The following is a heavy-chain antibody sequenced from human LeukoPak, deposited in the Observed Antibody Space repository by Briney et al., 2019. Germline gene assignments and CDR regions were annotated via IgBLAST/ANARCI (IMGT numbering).Heavy chain of an antibody. V-gene: IGHV1-2*02. CDR2: INPNSGGT. Sequence: ASVKVSCKASGYTFTGYYMHWVRQAPGQGLEWMGWINPNSGGTNYAQKFQGRVTMTRDTSISTAYMELRSLRSDDTAVYYCARDSRVEMATIDYWGQGTLVTVSS. D-gene: IGHD5-24*01. J-gene: IGHJ4*02. CDR3: ARDSRVEMATIDY. CDR1: GYTFTGYY.